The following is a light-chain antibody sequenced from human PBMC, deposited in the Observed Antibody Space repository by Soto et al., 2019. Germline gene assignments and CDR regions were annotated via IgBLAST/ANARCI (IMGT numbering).Light chain of an antibody. CDR2: GAS. CDR1: QSVSSN. Sequence: EIVMTQSPATLSVSPGERATLSCRASQSVSSNLAWYQQKPGQAPRLIFYGASTRATGIPARFSGSGSGTEFTLTISSLQSEDFAVYYCQQYNNWPLTFGGGTKVEIK. V-gene: IGKV3-15*01. CDR3: QQYNNWPLT. J-gene: IGKJ4*01.